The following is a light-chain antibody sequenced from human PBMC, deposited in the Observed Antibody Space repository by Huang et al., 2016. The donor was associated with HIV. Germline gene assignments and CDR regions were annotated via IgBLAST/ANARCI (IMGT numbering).Light chain of an antibody. CDR2: GAS. CDR1: QSVGGK. Sequence: ILLTQFPATLSVSPGQRVTLSCRASQSVGGKLAWYKQRPGQAPRLLIYGASTRVPTIPDRFSGGWSGTEFTLTISSLQSEDFAVYYCQQYDTWPPLTFGGGTKV. CDR3: QQYDTWPPLT. V-gene: IGKV3-15*01. J-gene: IGKJ4*01.